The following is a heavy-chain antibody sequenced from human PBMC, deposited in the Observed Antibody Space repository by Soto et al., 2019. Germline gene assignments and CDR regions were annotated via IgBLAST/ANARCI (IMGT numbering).Heavy chain of an antibody. Sequence: GGSLRLSCTASGFDFSTYSMNWVRQAPGKGLEWIAYVSMDSDTIYYADSVKGRFTISRDNAKNSLYLQMNSLRAEDTAVYYCARDSRTYGMDVWGQGTTVTVSS. J-gene: IGHJ6*02. CDR3: ARDSRTYGMDV. CDR2: VSMDSDTI. V-gene: IGHV3-48*04. CDR1: GFDFSTYS.